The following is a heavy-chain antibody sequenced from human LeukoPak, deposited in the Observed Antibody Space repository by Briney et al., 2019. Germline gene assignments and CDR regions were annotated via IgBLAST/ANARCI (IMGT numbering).Heavy chain of an antibody. D-gene: IGHD3-10*01. Sequence: PGGSLRLSCAASGFSFRDYLMSWVRQAPGKGLEWVADIEPDGSGKTYVDSVKGRFTISRDNAQQSLYLQMDTLTAEDTAVYYCVTSWVRQQRDFWGQGTLVTVSS. CDR1: GFSFRDYL. CDR2: IEPDGSGK. V-gene: IGHV3-7*01. J-gene: IGHJ4*02. CDR3: VTSWVRQQRDF.